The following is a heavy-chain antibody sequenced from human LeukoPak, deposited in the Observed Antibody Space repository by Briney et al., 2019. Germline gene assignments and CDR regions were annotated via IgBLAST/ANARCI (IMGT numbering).Heavy chain of an antibody. CDR3: ARDLEVDIVAKRSLYYYYYMDV. V-gene: IGHV6-1*01. D-gene: IGHD5-12*01. CDR1: GDSVSSNSAA. J-gene: IGHJ6*03. Sequence: SQTLSLTCAISGDSVSSNSAAWTWIRPSPSRGLEWLGRTYYRSKWYNDYAVPVKSRITINPDTSKNQFSLQLNSVTPEDTAVYYCARDLEVDIVAKRSLYYYYYMDVWGKGTTVTVSS. CDR2: TYYRSKWYN.